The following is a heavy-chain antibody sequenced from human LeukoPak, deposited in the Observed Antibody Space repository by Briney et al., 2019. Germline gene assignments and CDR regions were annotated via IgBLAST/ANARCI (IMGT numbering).Heavy chain of an antibody. CDR2: ISANNGNT. J-gene: IGHJ4*02. Sequence: GASVKVSCKASGYTFTNYGIIWVRQAPGQGLEWMGWISANNGNTNYAQHLQGRVTMTTDSSTSTAYMELRNLRSDDTAVYYCARDEDTDILTGNERFDYWGQGTLVTVSS. V-gene: IGHV1-18*01. CDR3: ARDEDTDILTGNERFDY. D-gene: IGHD3-9*01. CDR1: GYTFTNYG.